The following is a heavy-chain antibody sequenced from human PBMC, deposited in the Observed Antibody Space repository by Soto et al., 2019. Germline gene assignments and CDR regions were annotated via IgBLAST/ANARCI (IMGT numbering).Heavy chain of an antibody. CDR3: GRFGGYHGLLDY. CDR1: GVSISSYF. Sequence: PSETLSLTCTVSGVSISSYFWSWIRQPPGRGLEWIGYTYHKGSTNYSPSLKSRVAISLDTSENQFSLKVNSVTAADTAVYYCGRFGGYHGLLDYWGQGTPVTVSS. J-gene: IGHJ4*02. CDR2: TYHKGST. D-gene: IGHD3-16*02. V-gene: IGHV4-59*01.